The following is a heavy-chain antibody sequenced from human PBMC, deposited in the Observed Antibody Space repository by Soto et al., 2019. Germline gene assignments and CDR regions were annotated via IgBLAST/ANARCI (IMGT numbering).Heavy chain of an antibody. V-gene: IGHV3-23*02. CDR1: GFTFSSYA. J-gene: IGHJ4*02. Sequence: EVQLLESGGGLVQPGGSLRLSCVTSGFTFSSYAMSWVRQAPGKGLEWVSVISGSDGSTYYEDSVKGRFTISRDNSKNTLYLQMNSLRAEDTAVYYCAKDRERDAWYEDYWGQGTLVTVSS. CDR3: AKDRERDAWYEDY. D-gene: IGHD6-13*01. CDR2: ISGSDGST.